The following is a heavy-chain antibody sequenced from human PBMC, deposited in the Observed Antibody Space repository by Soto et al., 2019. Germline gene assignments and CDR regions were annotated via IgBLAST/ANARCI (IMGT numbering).Heavy chain of an antibody. Sequence: EVQLVESGGGLVQPGGSLRLSCAASGFTFSNYEMNWVRQAPGKGPEWLSYISSGGMTIYYADSVKGRFTISRDNAAKSLYLQMKSLRADDTAAYYCARGIVGGPYYGMDVWGQGTTVTVSS. V-gene: IGHV3-48*03. CDR2: ISSGGMTI. CDR3: ARGIVGGPYYGMDV. D-gene: IGHD1-26*01. CDR1: GFTFSNYE. J-gene: IGHJ6*02.